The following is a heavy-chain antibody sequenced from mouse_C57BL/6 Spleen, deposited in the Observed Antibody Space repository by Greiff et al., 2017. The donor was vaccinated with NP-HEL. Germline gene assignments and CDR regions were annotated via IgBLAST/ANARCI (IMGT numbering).Heavy chain of an antibody. J-gene: IGHJ1*03. D-gene: IGHD1-1*01. CDR2: INYDGSST. CDR3: ARGPPFYYGSSYGYFDV. Sequence: EVHLVESEGGLVQPGSSMKLSCTASGFTFSDYYMAWVRQVPEKGLEWVANINYDGSSTYYLDSLKSRFIISRDNAKNILYLQMSSLKSEDTATYYCARGPPFYYGSSYGYFDVWGTGTTVTVSS. CDR1: GFTFSDYY. V-gene: IGHV5-16*01.